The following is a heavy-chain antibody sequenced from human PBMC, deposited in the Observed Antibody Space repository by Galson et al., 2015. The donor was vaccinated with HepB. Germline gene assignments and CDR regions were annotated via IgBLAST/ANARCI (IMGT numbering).Heavy chain of an antibody. J-gene: IGHJ4*01. V-gene: IGHV1-18*01. D-gene: IGHD2-21*02. CDR1: EYTFTSYG. Sequence: SVKVSCKASEYTFTSYGITWVRQAPGQGFEWMGWISTYNGNTNYAQKVQGRVTMTTDTSTNTASMELRTLTSDDTAVYYCARYAYTSDWYRGRIDYWGQGTLVTVSS. CDR3: ARYAYTSDWYRGRIDY. CDR2: ISTYNGNT.